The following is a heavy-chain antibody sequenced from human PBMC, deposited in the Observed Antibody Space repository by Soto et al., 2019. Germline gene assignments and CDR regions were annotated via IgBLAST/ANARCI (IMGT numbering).Heavy chain of an antibody. CDR1: GCSISSYY. D-gene: IGHD6-6*01. V-gene: IGHV4-59*08. Sequence: QVQLQESGPGLVKPSETLSLTCTVSGCSISSYYWSWIRQPPGKGLEWIGYISYSGSTNYNPSLKSRVTISVDTSKNQFSLKLSSVTAADTAVYYCARRHSSSFDYWGQGTLVTVSS. CDR3: ARRHSSSFDY. J-gene: IGHJ4*02. CDR2: ISYSGST.